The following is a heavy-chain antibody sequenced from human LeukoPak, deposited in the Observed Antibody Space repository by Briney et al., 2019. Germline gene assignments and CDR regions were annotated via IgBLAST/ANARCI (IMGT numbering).Heavy chain of an antibody. CDR1: GDSVSSNIAA. Sequence: SQTLSLTCAISGDSVSSNIAAWNWIRQSPSRGLEWLGRTYYRSKWYTDYAVSVKSRITIIADTSKNQFSLQLNSVTPEDTAVYYCARESPSGYCSSTSCSPHFDYRGQGTLVTVSS. V-gene: IGHV6-1*01. CDR3: ARESPSGYCSSTSCSPHFDY. J-gene: IGHJ4*02. D-gene: IGHD2-2*01. CDR2: TYYRSKWYT.